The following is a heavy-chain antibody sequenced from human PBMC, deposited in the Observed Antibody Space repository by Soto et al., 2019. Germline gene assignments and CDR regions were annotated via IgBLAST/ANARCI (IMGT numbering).Heavy chain of an antibody. V-gene: IGHV3-48*01. CDR2: ISSSSSTI. J-gene: IGHJ4*02. CDR1: RFTFSSYS. D-gene: IGHD2-8*02. Sequence: GGSLRLSCAASRFTFSSYSMNWVRQAPGKGLEWVSYISSSSSTIYYADSVKGRFNISRDNAKNSLYLQMNSLRAEDTAVYYCARLLAGWPITYFDYWGQGTLVTVSS. CDR3: ARLLAGWPITYFDY.